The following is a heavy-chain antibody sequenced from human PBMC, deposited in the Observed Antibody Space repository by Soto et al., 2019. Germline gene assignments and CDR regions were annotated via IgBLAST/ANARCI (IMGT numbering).Heavy chain of an antibody. CDR3: ARGVGSGSYYNQYNWFDP. Sequence: ASVKVSCKAAGYTFTNYGISWVRQAPGQGLEWMGWINVYNGNTKYAQKVQGRVTMTTDTSTSTAYMELRSLRSDDTAVYYCARGVGSGSYYNQYNWFDPWGQGTLVTVSS. CDR1: GYTFTNYG. CDR2: INVYNGNT. D-gene: IGHD3-10*01. J-gene: IGHJ5*02. V-gene: IGHV1-18*01.